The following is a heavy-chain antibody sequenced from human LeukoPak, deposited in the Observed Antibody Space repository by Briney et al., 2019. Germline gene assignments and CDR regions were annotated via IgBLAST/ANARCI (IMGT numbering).Heavy chain of an antibody. V-gene: IGHV1-46*01. CDR2: INPSGGST. CDR1: GYTFTSYY. D-gene: IGHD3-10*01. CDR3: ARDRGAAGSYYYMDV. Sequence: ASVKVSCKASGYTFTSYYMHWVRQASGQGLEWMGIINPSGGSTSYAQKFQGRVTMTRDTSTSTVYMELSSLRSEDTAVYYCARDRGAAGSYYYMDVWGKGTTVTVSS. J-gene: IGHJ6*03.